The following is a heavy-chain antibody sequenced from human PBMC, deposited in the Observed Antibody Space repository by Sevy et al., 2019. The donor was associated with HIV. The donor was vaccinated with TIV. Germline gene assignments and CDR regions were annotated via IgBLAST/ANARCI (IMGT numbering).Heavy chain of an antibody. J-gene: IGHJ4*02. CDR2: ISSSGSTI. D-gene: IGHD6-13*01. V-gene: IGHV3-11*01. Sequence: GGFLRLSCAASGFTFSDYYMSWIRQAPGKGLEWVSYISSSGSTIYYADSVKGRFTISRDNAKNSLYLQMNSLRAEDSDVYYCARDFTEGGIFDYWGQGTLVTVSS. CDR3: ARDFTEGGIFDY. CDR1: GFTFSDYY.